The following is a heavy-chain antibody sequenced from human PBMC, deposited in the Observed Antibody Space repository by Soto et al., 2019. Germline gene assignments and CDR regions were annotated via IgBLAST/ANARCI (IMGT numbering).Heavy chain of an antibody. J-gene: IGHJ4*02. CDR1: GFTFSDYS. CDR2: ISSSGNYI. Sequence: PGGSLRLSCATSGFTFSDYSMSWVRQAPGKGLEWVSSISSSGNYIYSADSVKGRFTISRDNTKSSLNLQMNSMRAEDTAVYYCARTGRWLQFEDYWGQGTLVTVSS. D-gene: IGHD5-12*01. V-gene: IGHV3-21*01. CDR3: ARTGRWLQFEDY.